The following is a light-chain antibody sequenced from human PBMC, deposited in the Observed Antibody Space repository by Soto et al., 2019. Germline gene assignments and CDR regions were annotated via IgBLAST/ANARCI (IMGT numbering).Light chain of an antibody. CDR1: PSVSNNY. CDR2: GAS. CDR3: QQHGSSPRT. J-gene: IGKJ1*01. Sequence: DIVMRRSPATLSLYPKERTTPSRRASPSVSNNYLAWYHQKPGQAPRLLITGASSRATGIPDRFSGSGSWTDFTLTIIRLEAEDFAVYYCQQHGSSPRTFGQGTKVDIK. V-gene: IGKV3-20*01.